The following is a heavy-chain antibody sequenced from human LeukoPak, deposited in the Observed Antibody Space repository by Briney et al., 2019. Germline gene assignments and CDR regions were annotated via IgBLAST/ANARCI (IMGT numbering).Heavy chain of an antibody. CDR3: ARNVITFGGVIANAEYFQH. Sequence: PGGSLRLSCAASGFIFSNYNMNWVRQAPGKGLEWVSSISNSGTCIYYADPMKGRFTISRDNAKSSLYLQMNSLRAEDTAVYYCARNVITFGGVIANAEYFQHWGQGTLVTVSS. D-gene: IGHD3-16*02. CDR1: GFIFSNYN. CDR2: ISNSGTCI. J-gene: IGHJ1*01. V-gene: IGHV3-21*01.